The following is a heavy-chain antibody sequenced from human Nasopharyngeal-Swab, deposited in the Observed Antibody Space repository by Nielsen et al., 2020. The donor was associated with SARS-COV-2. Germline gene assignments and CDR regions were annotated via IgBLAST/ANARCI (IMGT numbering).Heavy chain of an antibody. D-gene: IGHD3-10*01. CDR2: ISGSGGST. CDR3: AKLSPYYYGSGSSHDAFDI. Sequence: VRQAPGKGLEWVSAISGSGGSTYYADSVKGRFTISRDNSKNTLYLQMNSLRAEDTAVYYCAKLSPYYYGSGSSHDAFDIWGQGTMVT. V-gene: IGHV3-23*01. J-gene: IGHJ3*02.